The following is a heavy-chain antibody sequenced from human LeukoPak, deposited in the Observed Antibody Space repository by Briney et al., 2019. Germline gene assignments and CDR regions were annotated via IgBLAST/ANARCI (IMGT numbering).Heavy chain of an antibody. V-gene: IGHV4-39*01. J-gene: IGHJ4*02. CDR1: GGSISSSSYY. Sequence: SETLSLTCTVSGGSISSSSYYWGWIRQPPGKGLEWIGSIYYSGSTYYNPSLKSRVTISVDTSKNQFSLNLSYVTAADTAVYYCARKAEDVVVPAAIGDYWGQGTLVTVSS. CDR2: IYYSGST. D-gene: IGHD2-2*02. CDR3: ARKAEDVVVPAAIGDY.